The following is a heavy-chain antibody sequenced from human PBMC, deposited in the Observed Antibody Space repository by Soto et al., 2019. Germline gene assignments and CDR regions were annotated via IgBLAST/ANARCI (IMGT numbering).Heavy chain of an antibody. V-gene: IGHV4-59*01. CDR1: GASISTYY. CDR3: ARGGSEGGLDV. J-gene: IGHJ6*02. D-gene: IGHD3-10*01. Sequence: QMQLQESGPGVVKPSETLSLTCTVSGASISTYYWTWIRQAPGKGLEWIGYLYYSGNTNYNPSLTXRXTXSLXTSKNHFYLTLTSATAADTAVYFCARGGSEGGLDVWGQGTTVAVSS. CDR2: LYYSGNT.